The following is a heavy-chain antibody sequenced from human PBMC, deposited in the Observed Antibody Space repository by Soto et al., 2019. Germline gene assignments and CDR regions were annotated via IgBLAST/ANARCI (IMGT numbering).Heavy chain of an antibody. J-gene: IGHJ4*02. D-gene: IGHD6-6*01. CDR3: ARAHSYSSSSPFLAY. V-gene: IGHV3-48*01. CDR2: ISSSSSTI. CDR1: GFTFSSYS. Sequence: GGSLRLSCAASGFTFSSYSMNWVRQAPGKGLEWVSYISSSSSTIYYADSVKGRFTISRDNAKNSLYLQMNSLRAEDTAVYYCARAHSYSSSSPFLAYWGQGTLVTVSS.